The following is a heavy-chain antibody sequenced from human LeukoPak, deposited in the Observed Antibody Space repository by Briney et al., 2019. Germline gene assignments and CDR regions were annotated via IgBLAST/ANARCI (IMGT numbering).Heavy chain of an antibody. CDR2: IDSDGSGT. V-gene: IGHV3-74*01. J-gene: IGHJ6*02. Sequence: GGSLRLSCSASGLTLSGYWMHWVRQIPGKGLVWVSRIDSDGSGTSYADSVKGRFTISRDNAKNTLYLQMNSLRAEDTAVYYCARDAVDTANAVWGQGTTVTVSS. CDR3: ARDAVDTANAV. CDR1: GLTLSGYW. D-gene: IGHD5-18*01.